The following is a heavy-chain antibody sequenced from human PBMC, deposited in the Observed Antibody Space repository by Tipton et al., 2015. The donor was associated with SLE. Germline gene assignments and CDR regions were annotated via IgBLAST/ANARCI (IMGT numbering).Heavy chain of an antibody. Sequence: SLRLSCAASGFTFSIYAMSWVRQAPGKGLEWVSAISGSGGSTYYADSVKGRFTISRDNSKNTLYLQMNSLRAEDTATYYCAKAADPYCSSTSCPLGYYYYYGMDVWGQGTTVTVSS. D-gene: IGHD2-2*01. V-gene: IGHV3-23*01. CDR2: ISGSGGST. CDR1: GFTFSIYA. CDR3: AKAADPYCSSTSCPLGYYYYYGMDV. J-gene: IGHJ6*02.